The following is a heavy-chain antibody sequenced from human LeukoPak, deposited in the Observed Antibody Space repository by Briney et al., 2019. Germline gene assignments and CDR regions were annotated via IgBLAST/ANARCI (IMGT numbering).Heavy chain of an antibody. CDR1: GFTFGSYW. CDR2: IKEDGSEK. CDR3: ARKFYSNFDY. D-gene: IGHD4-11*01. J-gene: IGHJ4*02. V-gene: IGHV3-7*01. Sequence: GGSLRFSGAAPGFTFGSYWMTWFRQAPGKGLEWVANIKEDGSEKYYVDSVKGRFTISRDNAKNSLFLQMNSLRAEDTAVYYCARKFYSNFDYWGQGALVTVSS.